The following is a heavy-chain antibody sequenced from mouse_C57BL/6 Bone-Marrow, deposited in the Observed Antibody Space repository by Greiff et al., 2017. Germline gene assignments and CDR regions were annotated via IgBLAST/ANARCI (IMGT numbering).Heavy chain of an antibody. J-gene: IGHJ3*01. CDR2: IAPANGNS. CDR3: ANPRFAY. V-gene: IGHV14-3*01. CDR1: GFNIKNTY. Sequence: EVQLQQSVAELVRPGASVKLSCTASGFNIKNTYMHWVKQRPEQGLEWIGRIAPANGNSKYAPKFQGKASITSVTSSNTSYLPLCSLSSVYSSVCFCANPRFAYWGQGTLGAVSA.